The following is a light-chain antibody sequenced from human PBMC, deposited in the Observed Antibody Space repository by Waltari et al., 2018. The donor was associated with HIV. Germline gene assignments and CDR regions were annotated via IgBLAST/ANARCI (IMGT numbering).Light chain of an antibody. J-gene: IGLJ2*01. Sequence: QSALPQPASVSGNPGQSVTITCTGTDIDIGNYNLVSWFQQHPGKAPKLLISDVSKRPPGVSIRFSGSKSGYIASPTMFGLLTADASSYFCLRYVGKTATGHFGGGT. CDR3: LRYVGKTATGH. CDR1: DIDIGNYNL. V-gene: IGLV2-23*02. CDR2: DVS.